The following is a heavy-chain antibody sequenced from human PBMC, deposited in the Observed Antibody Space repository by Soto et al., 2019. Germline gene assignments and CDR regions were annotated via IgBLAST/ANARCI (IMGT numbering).Heavy chain of an antibody. CDR1: GFTGSTNY. D-gene: IGHD3-16*01. Sequence: EVLLEESGGGFVQPGGCLRLSCAASGFTGSTNYMTVVRQAPGKGLEWVAVIQDGGSISYADSVSDRFTISRDHSKNTVFLEMYNLRPEDTAVYCCARGEGSGSNALGPWGQGTLVTVSS. CDR2: IQDGGSI. V-gene: IGHV3-66*01. CDR3: ARGEGSGSNALGP. J-gene: IGHJ5*02.